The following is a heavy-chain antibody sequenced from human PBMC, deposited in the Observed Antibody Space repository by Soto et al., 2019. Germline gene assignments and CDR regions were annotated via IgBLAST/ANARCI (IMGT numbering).Heavy chain of an antibody. CDR2: IYYSGST. V-gene: IGHV4-39*01. J-gene: IGHJ3*02. CDR1: GGSISSSSYY. D-gene: IGHD3-3*01. Sequence: SETLSLTCTVSGGSISSSSYYWGWIRQPPGKGLEWIGSIYYSGSTYYNPSLKSRVTISVDTSKNQFSLKLSSVTAADTAVYYCARPTPGVYYDFWSGYYDAFDIWGQGTMVTVSS. CDR3: ARPTPGVYYDFWSGYYDAFDI.